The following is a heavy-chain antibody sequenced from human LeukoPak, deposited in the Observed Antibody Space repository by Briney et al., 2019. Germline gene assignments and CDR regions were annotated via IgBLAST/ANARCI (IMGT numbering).Heavy chain of an antibody. D-gene: IGHD3-22*01. CDR1: GGSISSGDYY. V-gene: IGHV4-30-4*01. CDR3: ARLFRGYYYDSSGYYYFDY. J-gene: IGHJ4*02. Sequence: SETLSLTCTVSGGSISSGDYYWSWIRQPPGKGLEWIGYIYYSGSTYYNPSLKSRVTISVDTSKSQFSLKLSSVTAADTAVYYCARLFRGYYYDSSGYYYFDYWGQGTLVTVSS. CDR2: IYYSGST.